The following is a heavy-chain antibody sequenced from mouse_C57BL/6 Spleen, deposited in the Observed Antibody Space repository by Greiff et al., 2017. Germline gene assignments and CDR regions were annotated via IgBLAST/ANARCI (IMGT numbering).Heavy chain of an antibody. CDR2: IYPGNSDT. Sequence: EVQLQQSGTVLARPGASVKMSCKTSGYTFTSYWMHWVKQKPGQGLEWIGAIYPGNSDTSYNQKFKGKAKLTAVTSASTAYMELSSLTNEDSAVYYCTRSPDYYGSSPYWGQGTTLTVSS. D-gene: IGHD1-1*01. V-gene: IGHV1-5*01. CDR1: GYTFTSYW. J-gene: IGHJ2*01. CDR3: TRSPDYYGSSPY.